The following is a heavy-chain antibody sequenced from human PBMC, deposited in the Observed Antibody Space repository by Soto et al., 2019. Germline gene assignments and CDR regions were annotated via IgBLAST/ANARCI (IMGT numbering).Heavy chain of an antibody. CDR2: FYSSGST. V-gene: IGHV4-31*03. J-gene: IGHJ6*02. D-gene: IGHD5-12*01. CDR3: AREGWAVRGRCDHSCCGLDV. CDR1: GASLNKSDFY. Sequence: QVQLQESGPGLVKPSQTLSLTCNVSGASLNKSDFYWSLVRQLPGKGLEWIGYFYSSGSTYSNPSLRSRVTISRDTTKNQFSRKLTSMTVADTTVYFCAREGWAVRGRCDHSCCGLDVWGRGTTVTVSS.